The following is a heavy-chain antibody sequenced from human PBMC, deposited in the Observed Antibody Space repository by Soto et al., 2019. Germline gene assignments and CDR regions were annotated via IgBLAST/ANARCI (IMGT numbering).Heavy chain of an antibody. CDR2: ASFDVTKK. V-gene: IGHV3-30*18. CDR3: EKESDYGDYRTADY. J-gene: IGHJ4*02. Sequence: QVQLVESGGGVVQPGRSLRLSCAASGFTFSNCGMHWVRQAPGKSLEWVAVASFDVTKKYYADSVKGRFTISRDNSKNTLYLQMNSLRAEDTAVYYCEKESDYGDYRTADYWGQGTLVTVSS. CDR1: GFTFSNCG. D-gene: IGHD4-17*01.